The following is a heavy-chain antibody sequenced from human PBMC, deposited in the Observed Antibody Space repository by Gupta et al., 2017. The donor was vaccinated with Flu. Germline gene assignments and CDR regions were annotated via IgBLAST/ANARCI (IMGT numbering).Heavy chain of an antibody. CDR1: GASVGSSIYY. D-gene: IGHD3-10*01. J-gene: IGHJ4*02. CDR2: VYYTGSA. CDR3: ASYTFVTYYYGSGNFDY. Sequence: QLHLQESGPGLVKTSETLSLICSVSGASVGSSIYYWDWLRKPPGKGLEWIGSVYYTGSANYNPSLKSRVTMSVDTSKNHFSLKVTSVTAADTAIYYCASYTFVTYYYGSGNFDYWGQGARVTVAS. V-gene: IGHV4-39*02.